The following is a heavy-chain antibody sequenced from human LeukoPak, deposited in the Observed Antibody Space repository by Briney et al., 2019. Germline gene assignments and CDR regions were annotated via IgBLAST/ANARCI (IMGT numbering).Heavy chain of an antibody. CDR3: ARDLGSGWDGGYFDY. Sequence: SGGSLRHSRAPSGFTFSSYSMNCLPHAPGKGLECVSYLSSSSSTIYYSDSVKGRFTISRDNAKNSLYLQMNSLRDEDTAVYYCARDLGSGWDGGYFDYWGQGTLVTVSS. V-gene: IGHV3-48*02. D-gene: IGHD6-19*01. CDR2: LSSSSSTI. J-gene: IGHJ4*02. CDR1: GFTFSSYS.